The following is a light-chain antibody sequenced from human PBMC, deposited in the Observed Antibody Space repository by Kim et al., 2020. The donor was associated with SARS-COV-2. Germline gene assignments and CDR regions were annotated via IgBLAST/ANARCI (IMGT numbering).Light chain of an antibody. Sequence: SSELTQDPAVSVALGQTVKITCQGDSLRSYYANWYQQKPGQAPILVIYGRNNRPSGIPDRFSGSSSVNTASLTITGAQAEDEADYYCNSRDSTGKRWVFG. CDR1: SLRSYY. CDR3: NSRDSTGKRWV. CDR2: GRN. J-gene: IGLJ1*01. V-gene: IGLV3-19*01.